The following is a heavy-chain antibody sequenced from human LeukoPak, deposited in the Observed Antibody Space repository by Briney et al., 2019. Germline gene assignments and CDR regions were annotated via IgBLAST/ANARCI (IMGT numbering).Heavy chain of an antibody. J-gene: IGHJ5*02. CDR3: TRDYIGGYAPFDT. CDR2: IIPIFGTA. D-gene: IGHD3-22*01. Sequence: SVKVSCKASGGTFSSYAISWVRQAPGQGLEWMGGIIPIFGTANYAQKFQGRVTITTDESTSTAYLELSSLRSEDLTVYYCTRDYIGGYAPFDTWGQGTLVTVSS. CDR1: GGTFSSYA. V-gene: IGHV1-69*05.